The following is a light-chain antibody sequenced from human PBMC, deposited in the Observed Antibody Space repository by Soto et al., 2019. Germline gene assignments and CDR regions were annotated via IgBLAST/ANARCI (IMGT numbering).Light chain of an antibody. J-gene: IGLJ1*01. V-gene: IGLV2-23*01. CDR3: CSYAVSSTYV. Sequence: QSVLTQPASVSGSPGQSITISCTGTSSDVGSYNLVSWYQQHPGKAPKLMIYEGSKRPSGVSNRFSGSKSGNTASLTISGLQAEDEADYHCCSYAVSSTYVFGTGTKVTVL. CDR2: EGS. CDR1: SSDVGSYNL.